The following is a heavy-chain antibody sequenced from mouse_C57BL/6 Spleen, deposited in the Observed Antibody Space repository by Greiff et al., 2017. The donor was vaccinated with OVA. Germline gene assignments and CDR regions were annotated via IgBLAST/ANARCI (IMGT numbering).Heavy chain of an antibody. CDR2: ISDGGSYT. Sequence: EVQRVESGGGLVKPGGSLKLSCAASGFTFSSYAMSWVRQTPEKRLEWVATISDGGSYTYYPDNVKGRFTISRDNAKNNLYLQMSHLKSEDTAMYYCARVFDGYYLDYWGQGTTLTVSS. CDR3: ARVFDGYYLDY. V-gene: IGHV5-4*01. J-gene: IGHJ2*01. CDR1: GFTFSSYA. D-gene: IGHD2-3*01.